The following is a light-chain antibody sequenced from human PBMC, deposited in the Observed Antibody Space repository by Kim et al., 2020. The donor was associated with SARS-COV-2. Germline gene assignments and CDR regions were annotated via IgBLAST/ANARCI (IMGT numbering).Light chain of an antibody. J-gene: IGKJ3*01. CDR2: GES. V-gene: IGKV3-11*01. CDR1: RVLGNS. CDR3: QQSIKWPPT. Sequence: GERPTLSGRASRVLGNSVPGYQQKTGEAPRHLIYGESNRAAGIPARFSGSGSWTDFTLTISSLEPEDVAIYHCQQSIKWPPTFGPGTKVD.